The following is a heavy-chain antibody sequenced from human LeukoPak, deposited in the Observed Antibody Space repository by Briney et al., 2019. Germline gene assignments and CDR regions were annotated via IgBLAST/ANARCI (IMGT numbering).Heavy chain of an antibody. CDR3: ARDMITFGGVIVLRPLDY. Sequence: SETLSLTCTVSGGSISSYYWSWIRQPAGKGLEWIGRIYSSGSTNYNPSLKSRVTMSVDTSKNQFSLKLSSVTAADTAVYYCARDMITFGGVIVLRPLDYWGQGTLVTISS. CDR1: GGSISSYY. CDR2: IYSSGST. J-gene: IGHJ4*02. D-gene: IGHD3-16*02. V-gene: IGHV4-4*07.